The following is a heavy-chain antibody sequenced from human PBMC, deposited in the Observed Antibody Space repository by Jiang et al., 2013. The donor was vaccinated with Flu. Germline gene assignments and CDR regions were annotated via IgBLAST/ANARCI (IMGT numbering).Heavy chain of an antibody. V-gene: IGHV3-30*04. CDR3: ATVPLEGFDH. J-gene: IGHJ4*02. CDR1: GFTFSSSA. CDR2: ISYDGSNK. Sequence: RLSCAASGFTFSSSAIHWLRQAPDKGPEWVAVISYDGSNKNYADSVKGRFTISRDNSRNTLYLQMNSLRAEDTAVYYCATVPLEGFDHWGQGTLVTVSS. D-gene: IGHD3-3*01.